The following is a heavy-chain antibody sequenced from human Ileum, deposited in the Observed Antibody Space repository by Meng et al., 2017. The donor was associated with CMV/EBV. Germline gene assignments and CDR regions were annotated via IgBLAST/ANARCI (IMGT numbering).Heavy chain of an antibody. Sequence: SSFTFSDAWMSGVRQAPEKRLECVGRILRKTDGETLDYSATVKGKFTISRDDSKNTLYLQMNSLIVEDTAVYYCTTYLRFLGAEDYWGQGTLVTVSS. CDR2: ILRKTDGETL. CDR1: SFTFSDAW. V-gene: IGHV3-15*01. J-gene: IGHJ4*02. D-gene: IGHD3-3*01. CDR3: TTYLRFLGAEDY.